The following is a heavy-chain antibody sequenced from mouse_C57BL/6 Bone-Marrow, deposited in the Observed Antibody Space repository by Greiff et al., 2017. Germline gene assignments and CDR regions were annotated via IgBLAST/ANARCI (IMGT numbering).Heavy chain of an antibody. CDR1: GFNIKNTY. CDR2: IDPANGNT. V-gene: IGHV14-3*01. D-gene: IGHD1-1*01. J-gene: IGHJ2*01. CDR3: APITTVVWDY. Sequence: EVQLKESVAELVRPGASVKLSCTASGFNIKNTYMHWVKQRPEQGLEWIGRIDPANGNTKYAPQFPGQATITADTSSNTADRQLTSLTSEETAIYYCAPITTVVWDYGGQGTTLTVSS.